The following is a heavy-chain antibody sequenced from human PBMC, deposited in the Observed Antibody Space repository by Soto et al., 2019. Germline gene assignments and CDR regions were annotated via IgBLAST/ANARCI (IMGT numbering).Heavy chain of an antibody. CDR1: GGTFSIYA. J-gene: IGHJ4*02. V-gene: IGHV1-69*01. CDR3: AAIVAMVDY. CDR2: IIPNFGTA. Sequence: QVQLVQSGAEVKKPGSSVKVSCKASGGTFSIYAISWVRQAAGQGLEWMGGIIPNFGTANYEQKSQGRVTITADGSTSTAYMELSSLRSEDTSVYYCAAIVAMVDYWGQGTLVTVSS. D-gene: IGHD2-21*01.